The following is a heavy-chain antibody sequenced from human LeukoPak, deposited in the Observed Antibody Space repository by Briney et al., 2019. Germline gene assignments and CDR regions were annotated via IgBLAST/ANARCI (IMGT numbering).Heavy chain of an antibody. CDR3: ARDGVWFGDSIPLDY. Sequence: SETLSLTCTVSGGSISGYYWSWIRQPPGKGLEWIGYIYYSGSTNYNPSLKSRVTISLDTSKNQFSLKLSSVTPADTAVYYCARDGVWFGDSIPLDYWGQGTLVTVSS. D-gene: IGHD3-10*01. CDR1: GGSISGYY. V-gene: IGHV4-59*01. J-gene: IGHJ4*02. CDR2: IYYSGST.